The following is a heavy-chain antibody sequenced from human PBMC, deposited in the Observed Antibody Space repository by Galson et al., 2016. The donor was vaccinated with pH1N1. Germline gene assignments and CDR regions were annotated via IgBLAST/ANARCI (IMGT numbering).Heavy chain of an antibody. J-gene: IGHJ5*02. CDR2: IYPDDSDT. CDR3: ARGLLSRFDP. V-gene: IGHV5-51*03. Sequence: QSGAEVKKPGESLKISCEVFGYKFTTYWIGWVRQMPGKGLEWMGIIYPDDSDTRYNPAFQGQVTISVDKSINTAYLQWNSLKASDTAIYYCARGLLSRFDPWGQGTLVIVSS. CDR1: GYKFTTYW. D-gene: IGHD2-21*01.